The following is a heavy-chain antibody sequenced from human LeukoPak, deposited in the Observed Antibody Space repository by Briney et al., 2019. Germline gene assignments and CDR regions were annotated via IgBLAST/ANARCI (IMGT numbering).Heavy chain of an antibody. Sequence: PGGSLRLSCAASGFTFSSYWMSWVRQAPGKGLEWVANIKQDGSEKYYVDSVKGRFTISRDNAKNSLYLQMNSLRAEDTAVYYCAREGYEFWSGAKYYFDYWGQGTLVTVSS. CDR2: IKQDGSEK. CDR3: AREGYEFWSGAKYYFDY. J-gene: IGHJ4*02. V-gene: IGHV3-7*01. CDR1: GFTFSSYW. D-gene: IGHD3-3*01.